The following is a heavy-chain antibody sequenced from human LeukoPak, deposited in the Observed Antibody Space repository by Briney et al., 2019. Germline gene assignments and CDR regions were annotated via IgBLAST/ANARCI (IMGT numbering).Heavy chain of an antibody. J-gene: IGHJ6*03. CDR1: GGTFSTYA. CDR2: IIPMFGTA. CDR3: ARGFLGYYMDV. V-gene: IGHV1-69*13. D-gene: IGHD3-3*01. Sequence: SVKASCKASGGTFSTYAISWVRQAPGQGLEWMGGIIPMFGTANHAQKFQGRVTVTADESTSTAYMELSTLRSEDTAVYYCARGFLGYYMDVWGKGTTVTVSS.